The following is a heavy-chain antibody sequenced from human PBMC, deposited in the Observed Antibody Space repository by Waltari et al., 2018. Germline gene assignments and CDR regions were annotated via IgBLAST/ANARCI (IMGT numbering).Heavy chain of an antibody. V-gene: IGHV4-59*01. Sequence: QVQLQESGPGLVKPSETLSLTCAVSGDSINNYYWNWIRQPPGKELEWIGYIAYNGRTNYNPSLKSRVTISDDTSKTQFSLKLTSVTAADTAVYYCGRSYDFWSGYPLDYWGPGSLVTVSS. D-gene: IGHD3-3*01. CDR2: IAYNGRT. CDR1: GDSINNYY. CDR3: GRSYDFWSGYPLDY. J-gene: IGHJ4*02.